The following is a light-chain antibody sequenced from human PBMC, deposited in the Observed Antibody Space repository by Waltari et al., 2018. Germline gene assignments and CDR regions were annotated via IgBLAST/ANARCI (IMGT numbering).Light chain of an antibody. CDR3: TTWDDSLNGVV. V-gene: IGLV1-44*01. CDR2: ANN. Sequence: QSVLTQPPSASGTPGQRVTISCSGSSSNIGSNTVNWYQQLPGTAPKLLISANNNRPSGVPDRVPGSKSGTSASLAISGLQSEDEADDYCTTWDDSLNGVVFGGGTKLTV. CDR1: SSNIGSNT. J-gene: IGLJ3*02.